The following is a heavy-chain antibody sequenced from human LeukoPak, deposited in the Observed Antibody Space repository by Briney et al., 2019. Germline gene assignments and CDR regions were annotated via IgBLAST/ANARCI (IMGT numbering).Heavy chain of an antibody. CDR2: IYTSEST. D-gene: IGHD3-16*01. CDR3: ASGLWGSFDY. V-gene: IGHV4-61*02. CDR1: GGSISSGTYY. Sequence: PSETLSLTCTVSGGSISSGTYYWSWIRQPAGKGLEWIGRIYTSESTSYNPSLKNRVTIFVDTSKNQFSLRLSSVTAADTAVYYCASGLWGSFDYWGQGTLVTVSS. J-gene: IGHJ4*02.